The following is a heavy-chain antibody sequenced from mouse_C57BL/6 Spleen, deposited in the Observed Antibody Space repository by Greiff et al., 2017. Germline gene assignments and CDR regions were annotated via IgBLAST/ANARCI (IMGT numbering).Heavy chain of an antibody. J-gene: IGHJ3*01. V-gene: IGHV1-61*01. Sequence: QVQLKQPGAELVRPGSSVKLSCKASGYTFTSYWMDWVKQRPGQGLEWIGNIYPSDSETHYNQKFKDKATLTVDKSSSTAYMQLSSLTSEDSAVYYCARSNDYDSWFAYWGQGTLVTVSA. CDR3: ARSNDYDSWFAY. D-gene: IGHD2-4*01. CDR1: GYTFTSYW. CDR2: IYPSDSET.